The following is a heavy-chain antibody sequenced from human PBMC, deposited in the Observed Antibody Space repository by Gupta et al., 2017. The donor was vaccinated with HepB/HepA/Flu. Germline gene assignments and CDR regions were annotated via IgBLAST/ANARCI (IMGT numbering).Heavy chain of an antibody. CDR2: ISSSGGST. V-gene: IGHV3-23*01. CDR1: GFTFSNYA. Sequence: EVQLLESGGGLVQPGGSLRLSCAASGFTFSNYAMNWVRQAPGKGLEWVSLISSSGGSTYYADSVKGRFTISRDNSKNTMYLQMNSLRAEDTAVYYCASPGGGQLWLRGKTGFDHWGQGTLVTVSS. J-gene: IGHJ4*02. CDR3: ASPGGGQLWLRGKTGFDH. D-gene: IGHD5-18*01.